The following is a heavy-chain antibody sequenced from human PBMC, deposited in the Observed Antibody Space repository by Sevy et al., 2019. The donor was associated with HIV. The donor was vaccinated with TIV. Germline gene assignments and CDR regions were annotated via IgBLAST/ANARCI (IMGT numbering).Heavy chain of an antibody. CDR3: ARGAGIAAAGTGAFDI. CDR1: GFTFSSYA. J-gene: IGHJ3*02. V-gene: IGHV3-30-3*01. Sequence: GGSLRLSCAASGFTFSSYAMHWVRQAPGKGLEWVAVISYDGSNKYYADSVKGRFTISRDNSKNTLYLQMNSLRAEDTAVYYCARGAGIAAAGTGAFDIWGQGTMVNVSS. CDR2: ISYDGSNK. D-gene: IGHD6-13*01.